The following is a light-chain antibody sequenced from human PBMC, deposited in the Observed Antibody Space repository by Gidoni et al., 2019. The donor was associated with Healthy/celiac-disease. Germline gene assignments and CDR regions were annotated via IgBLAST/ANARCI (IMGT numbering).Light chain of an antibody. CDR1: QSLLHSNGYNY. CDR2: LGS. CDR3: IQALQTPRT. V-gene: IGKV2-28*01. Sequence: DIVMTQSPLSLHVTPGEPASISCRSSQSLLHSNGYNYLDWYLQNPGQSPQLLIYLGSNRASGVPDRFSCSGSGTDFTLKISRVEAEDVGVYYFIQALQTPRTFGQGTKVEIK. J-gene: IGKJ1*01.